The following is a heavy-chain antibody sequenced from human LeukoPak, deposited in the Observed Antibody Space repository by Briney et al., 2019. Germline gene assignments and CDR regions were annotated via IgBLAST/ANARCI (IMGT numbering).Heavy chain of an antibody. V-gene: IGHV4-4*07. CDR1: GGSISTYY. J-gene: IGHJ5*02. CDR3: ARVGTLTRVKGP. CDR2: IYTSGST. D-gene: IGHD4-17*01. Sequence: SETLSLTCTVSGGSISTYYWSWIRQPAGKGLEWIGRIYTSGSTNYNPSLKSRVTMSVDTSKNHFSLRLNSVTAADTAMYYCARVGTLTRVKGPWGQGTLVTVSS.